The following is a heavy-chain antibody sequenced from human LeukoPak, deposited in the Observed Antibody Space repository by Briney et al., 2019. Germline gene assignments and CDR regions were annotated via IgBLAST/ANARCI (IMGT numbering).Heavy chain of an antibody. Sequence: GGSLRLSCAASGFTFSDYWMTWVRQAPGKGQEWVANIKQDGSQKYYVDSVKGRFTISRDNAKNSLYLQMNSLRVEDTAVYYCAKEVGGSGSFWGQGTLVTVSS. CDR1: GFTFSDYW. V-gene: IGHV3-7*01. D-gene: IGHD3-10*01. J-gene: IGHJ4*02. CDR2: IKQDGSQK. CDR3: AKEVGGSGSF.